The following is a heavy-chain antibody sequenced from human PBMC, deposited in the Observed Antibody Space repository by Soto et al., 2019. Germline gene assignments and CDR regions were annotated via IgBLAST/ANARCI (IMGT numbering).Heavy chain of an antibody. D-gene: IGHD3-3*01. Sequence: SETLSLTCAVYGGSFSGYYWSWIRQPPGKGLEWIGYINHSGSTYYNPSLKSRVTISVDTSKNQFSLKLSSVTAADTAVYYCARDRDRITIFGGFDPWGQGTLVTVSS. V-gene: IGHV4-34*09. CDR3: ARDRDRITIFGGFDP. CDR1: GGSFSGYY. CDR2: INHSGST. J-gene: IGHJ5*02.